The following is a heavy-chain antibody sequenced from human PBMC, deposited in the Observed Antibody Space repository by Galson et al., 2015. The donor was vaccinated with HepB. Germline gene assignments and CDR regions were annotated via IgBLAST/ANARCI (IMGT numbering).Heavy chain of an antibody. Sequence: SLRLSCAASGFTFSSYAMSWVRQAPGKGLEWVSAISGSGGSTYYVDSVKGRFTISRDNSKNTLFLQMNSLRAEDTAVYYCASWIQLWFFDVWGQGTPVTVSS. J-gene: IGHJ6*02. CDR3: ASWIQLWFFDV. CDR2: ISGSGGST. V-gene: IGHV3-23*01. D-gene: IGHD5-18*01. CDR1: GFTFSSYA.